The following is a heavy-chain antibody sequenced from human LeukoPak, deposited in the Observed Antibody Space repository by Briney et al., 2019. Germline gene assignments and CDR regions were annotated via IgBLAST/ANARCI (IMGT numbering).Heavy chain of an antibody. CDR1: GYTFTSYG. CDR3: ARVERTMIVGAPFDY. V-gene: IGHV1-18*01. D-gene: IGHD3-22*01. J-gene: IGHJ4*02. Sequence: ASVKVSFKASGYTFTSYGISWVRQAPGQGLEWMGWISAYNGNTNYAQKPQGRVAMTTDTSTSTAYMELRSLRSDDTAVYYCARVERTMIVGAPFDYWRQGTVVTVSS. CDR2: ISAYNGNT.